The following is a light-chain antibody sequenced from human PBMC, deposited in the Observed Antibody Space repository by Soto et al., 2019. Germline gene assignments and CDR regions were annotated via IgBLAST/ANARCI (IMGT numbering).Light chain of an antibody. CDR1: QSFSSHF. CDR3: QQRSNWR. V-gene: IGKV3D-20*02. CDR2: GTS. J-gene: IGKJ5*01. Sequence: IVLTQSPGTLSLSPGDRATLSRRSSQSFSSHFLAWYQQKPGQAPRLLIHGTSSRATGIPARFSGSGSGTDFTLTISSPEPEDFAVYYCQQRSNWRFGQGTRLEI.